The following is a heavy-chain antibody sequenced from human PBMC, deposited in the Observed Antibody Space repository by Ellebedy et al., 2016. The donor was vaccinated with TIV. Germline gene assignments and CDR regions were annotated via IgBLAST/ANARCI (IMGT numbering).Heavy chain of an antibody. J-gene: IGHJ3*02. CDR2: IYGDGSST. CDR3: VRNRYGSGRNDAFDI. D-gene: IGHD3-10*01. CDR1: GFTFSSYW. V-gene: IGHV3-74*01. Sequence: GESLKISCADSGFTFSSYWMSWVRQAPGKGLVWVSRIYGDGSSTSYADSVKGRFTISRDNAKNTLSLQMNSLRAEDTAVYYCVRNRYGSGRNDAFDIWGQGTMVTVSS.